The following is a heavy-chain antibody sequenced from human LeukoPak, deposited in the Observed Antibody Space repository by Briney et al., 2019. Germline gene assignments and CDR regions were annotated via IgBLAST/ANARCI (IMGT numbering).Heavy chain of an antibody. J-gene: IGHJ4*02. CDR1: GGSFSGYY. CDR2: INHSGST. CDR3: ARHTAATVVAPIDY. V-gene: IGHV4-34*01. Sequence: PETLSLTCAVYGGSFSGYYWSWIRQPPGKGLEWIGEINHSGSTSYNPSLKSRVTISVDTSKNQFSLKLSSVTAADTAVYYCARHTAATVVAPIDYWGQGTLVTVSS. D-gene: IGHD4-23*01.